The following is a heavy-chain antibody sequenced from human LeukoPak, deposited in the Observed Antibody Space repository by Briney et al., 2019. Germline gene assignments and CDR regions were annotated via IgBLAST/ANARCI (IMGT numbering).Heavy chain of an antibody. CDR1: GDSVSNSY. Sequence: SETLSLTCTVSGDSVSNSYWSWIRQPPGNRLEWIAYIYYSGSTNYNPSLESRVTISVDTSKNQFSLKLNSVTAADTAVYYCARLRYSSGMFDPWGQGTLVTVSS. V-gene: IGHV4-59*08. D-gene: IGHD6-19*01. CDR3: ARLRYSSGMFDP. CDR2: IYYSGST. J-gene: IGHJ5*02.